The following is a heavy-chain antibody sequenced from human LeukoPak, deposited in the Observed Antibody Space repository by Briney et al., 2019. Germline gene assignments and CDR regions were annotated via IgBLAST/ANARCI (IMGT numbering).Heavy chain of an antibody. CDR2: INPNSGGT. V-gene: IGHV1-2*02. D-gene: IGHD3-9*01. Sequence: ASVKVSCKASGYTFTGYYMHWVRQAPGQGLEWMGWINPNSGGTNYAQRFQGRVTMTRDTSISTAYMELSRLRSDDTAVYYCARAEYDILTGYYFDYWGQGTLVTVSS. CDR3: ARAEYDILTGYYFDY. CDR1: GYTFTGYY. J-gene: IGHJ4*02.